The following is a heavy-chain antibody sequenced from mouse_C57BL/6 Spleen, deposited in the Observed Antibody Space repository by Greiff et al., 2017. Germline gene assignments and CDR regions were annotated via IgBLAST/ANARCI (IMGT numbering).Heavy chain of an antibody. CDR3: ARGELGYYAMDY. Sequence: VQLQQSGAELVKPGASVKISCKASGYAFSSYWMNWVKQRPGKGLEWIGQIYPGDGDTTYNGKFKGKATLTADKSSSTAYMQLSSLTSEDSAVYFCARGELGYYAMDYWGQGTSVTVSS. V-gene: IGHV1-80*01. CDR2: IYPGDGDT. CDR1: GYAFSSYW. D-gene: IGHD4-1*01. J-gene: IGHJ4*01.